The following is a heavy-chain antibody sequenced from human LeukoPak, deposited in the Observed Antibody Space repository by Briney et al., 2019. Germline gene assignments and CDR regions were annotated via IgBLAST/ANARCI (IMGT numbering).Heavy chain of an antibody. D-gene: IGHD5-24*01. J-gene: IGHJ6*03. CDR3: AREGRDGYNDYYYYMDV. Sequence: GGSLRLSCAASGFTFSSYWMHWVRQAPGKGLVWVSRINSDGSSTSYADSVKGRFTISRDNAKNSLYLQMNSLRAEDTAVYYCAREGRDGYNDYYYYMDVWGKGTTVTVSS. V-gene: IGHV3-74*01. CDR2: INSDGSST. CDR1: GFTFSSYW.